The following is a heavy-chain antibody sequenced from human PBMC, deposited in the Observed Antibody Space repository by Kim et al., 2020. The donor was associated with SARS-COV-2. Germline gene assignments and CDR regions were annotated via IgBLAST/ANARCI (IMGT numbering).Heavy chain of an antibody. J-gene: IGHJ4*02. V-gene: IGHV3-30*04. Sequence: GGSLRLSCAASGFTFSSYAMHWVRQAPGKGLEWVAVISYDGSNKYYADSVKGRFTISRDNSKNTLYLQMNSMRAEDTAVYYCARDSTPYSSSWYYDYWSQGTLVTGSS. CDR2: ISYDGSNK. CDR1: GFTFSSYA. CDR3: ARDSTPYSSSWYYDY. D-gene: IGHD6-13*01.